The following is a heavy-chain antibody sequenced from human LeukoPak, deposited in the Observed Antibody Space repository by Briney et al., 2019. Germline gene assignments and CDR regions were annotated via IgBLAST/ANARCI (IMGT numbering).Heavy chain of an antibody. Sequence: GGSLRLSCAASGFTFNNYNMNWVRQAPGKALEWVSSITSSGAYIFYADSVKGRFTNSRDNSKNTLYLQMNSLRAEDTALYYCAKDISSGWPYCFHYWGQGTLVTVSS. D-gene: IGHD6-19*01. CDR3: AKDISSGWPYCFHY. CDR2: ITSSGAYI. J-gene: IGHJ4*02. V-gene: IGHV3-21*04. CDR1: GFTFNNYN.